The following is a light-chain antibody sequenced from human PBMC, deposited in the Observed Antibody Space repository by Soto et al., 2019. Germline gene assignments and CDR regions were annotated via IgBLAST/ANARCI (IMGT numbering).Light chain of an antibody. CDR1: QGITNH. CDR3: HQTYSPPDT. Sequence: DIQLTQSPSFLSASLGDRVTITCRASQGITNHLAWYQQKPGKAPIALIYEASNLQSGVPSRFSGSGSGTDFTLTISGLQPDDSTTYYCHQTYSPPDTFGQGTKVDIK. CDR2: EAS. J-gene: IGKJ1*01. V-gene: IGKV1-9*01.